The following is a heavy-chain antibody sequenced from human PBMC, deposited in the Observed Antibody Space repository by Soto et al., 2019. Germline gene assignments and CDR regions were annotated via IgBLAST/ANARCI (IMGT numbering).Heavy chain of an antibody. J-gene: IGHJ4*02. CDR3: ARGGPAFCSGGSCYPLFDY. V-gene: IGHV4-59*01. CDR1: GGSISSYY. CDR2: IYYSGST. Sequence: PSETLSLTCTVSGGSISSYYWSWIRQPPGKGLEWIGYIYYSGSTNYNPSLKSRVTISVDTSKNQFSLKLSSVTAADTAVYYCARGGPAFCSGGSCYPLFDYWGQGTLVTVSS. D-gene: IGHD2-15*01.